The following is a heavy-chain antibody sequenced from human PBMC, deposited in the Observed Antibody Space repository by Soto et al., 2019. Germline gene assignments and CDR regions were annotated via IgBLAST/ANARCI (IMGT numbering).Heavy chain of an antibody. CDR2: MNNNTGNT. CDR1: GYTFTEFD. D-gene: IGHD3-3*01. CDR3: ARVVRFFGGHAGY. J-gene: IGHJ4*02. V-gene: IGHV1-8*01. Sequence: QVLLVQSGADVKKPGASVKVSCKTSGYTFTEFDINWVRQAPGQGLEWMGWMNNNTGNTGYAQKFQGRVTMTTDPSISTAYMELRTLRSEDTAVYYCARVVRFFGGHAGYWGQGTLVTVSS.